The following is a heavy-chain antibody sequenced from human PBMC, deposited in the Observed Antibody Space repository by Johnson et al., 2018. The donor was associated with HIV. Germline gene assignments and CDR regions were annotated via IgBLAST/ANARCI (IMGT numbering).Heavy chain of an antibody. Sequence: VQLVESGGDLVKPGGSLRLSCAASGFTFSDYYMSWIRQAPGKGLEWVSYISSSGSTIYYADSVKGRFTISRDNSKNPLSLQMNSLRPEDTAVYYCARPRTTVLTPRFDAFDMWGQGTVVTVS. CDR2: ISSSGSTI. J-gene: IGHJ3*02. D-gene: IGHD4-23*01. CDR3: ARPRTTVLTPRFDAFDM. V-gene: IGHV3-11*04. CDR1: GFTFSDYY.